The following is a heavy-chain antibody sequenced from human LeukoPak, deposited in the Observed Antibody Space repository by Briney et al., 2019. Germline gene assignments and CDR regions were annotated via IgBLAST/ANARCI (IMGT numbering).Heavy chain of an antibody. J-gene: IGHJ4*02. CDR2: IWYDGSNK. CDR1: GLTFSNYG. V-gene: IGHV3-33*01. Sequence: GGSLRLSCAASGLTFSNYGMHWVRQAPGKGLEWVTIIWYDGSNKYYADSVKGRFTISRDNSKNTLYLQMNSLRVDDTAVYYCATWRGSGSYGGYFDYWGQGTLVTVSS. CDR3: ATWRGSGSYGGYFDY. D-gene: IGHD3-10*01.